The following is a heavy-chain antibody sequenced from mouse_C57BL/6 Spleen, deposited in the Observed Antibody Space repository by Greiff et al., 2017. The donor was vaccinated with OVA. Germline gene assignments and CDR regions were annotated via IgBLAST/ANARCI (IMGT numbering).Heavy chain of an antibody. CDR2: IYPRDGST. CDR3: ARDYGTLYYYAMDY. CDR1: GYTFTSYD. D-gene: IGHD1-1*01. J-gene: IGHJ4*01. Sequence: VKLMESGPELVKPGASVKLSCKASGYTFTSYDINWVKQRPGQGLEWIGWIYPRDGSTKYNEKFKGKATLTVDTSSSTAYMELHSLTSEDSAVYFCARDYGTLYYYAMDYWGQGTSVTVSS. V-gene: IGHV1-85*01.